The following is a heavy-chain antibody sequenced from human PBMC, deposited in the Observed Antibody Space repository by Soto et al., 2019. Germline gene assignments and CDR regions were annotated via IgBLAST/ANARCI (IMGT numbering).Heavy chain of an antibody. Sequence: QVHLVQSGAEVKKPGASVKVSCKGSGYTFTSYGITWVRQAPGQGRERMGWISAHNGNTDYARKLQGRVTVNRDTSTSPAYMALRSLRSDDTAGYYCARGRYGNYWGQGARGTVSS. CDR2: ISAHNGNT. CDR3: ARGRYGNY. V-gene: IGHV1-18*01. CDR1: GYTFTSYG. D-gene: IGHD1-1*01. J-gene: IGHJ4*02.